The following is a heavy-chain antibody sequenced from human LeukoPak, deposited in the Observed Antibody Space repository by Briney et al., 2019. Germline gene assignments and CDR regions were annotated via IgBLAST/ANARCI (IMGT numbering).Heavy chain of an antibody. J-gene: IGHJ6*04. CDR3: AELGITMIGGV. Sequence: GGALRLSCAASGFTFISYEMNWVRQAPGKGLEGVSYISSRGSTIYYADSVKGRFTISRDNAKNSLYLQMNSLRAEDTAVYYCAELGITMIGGVWGKGTTVTISS. CDR1: GFTFISYE. CDR2: ISSRGSTI. V-gene: IGHV3-48*03. D-gene: IGHD3-10*02.